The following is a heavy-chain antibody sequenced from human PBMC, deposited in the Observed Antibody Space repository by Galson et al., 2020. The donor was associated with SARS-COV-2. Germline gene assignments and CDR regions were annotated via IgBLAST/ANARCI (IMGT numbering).Heavy chain of an antibody. CDR2: INPNSGGT. CDR3: ARVSWYGYSSSVFDY. J-gene: IGHJ4*02. D-gene: IGHD6-13*01. CDR1: GYTFTGYY. Sequence: ASVKVSCKASGYTFTGYYMHWVRQAPGQGLEWMGWINPNSGGTNYAQKFQGRVTMTRDTSISTAYMELSRLRSDDTAVYYCARVSWYGYSSSVFDYWGQGTLVTVSS. V-gene: IGHV1-2*02.